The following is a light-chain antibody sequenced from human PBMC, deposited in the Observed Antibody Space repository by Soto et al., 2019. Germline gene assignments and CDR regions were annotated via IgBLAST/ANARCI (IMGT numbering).Light chain of an antibody. V-gene: IGLV2-14*01. Sequence: QSALTQPASVSGSLGQSITISCTGTSGDIGGYNSVSWYQRHPGKAPKLLIYEVVKRPSGVSNRFSGSKSGNTASLTISGLQADDEADYYCSSFTSSSTWVFGGGTKLTVL. J-gene: IGLJ3*02. CDR2: EVV. CDR1: SGDIGGYNS. CDR3: SSFTSSSTWV.